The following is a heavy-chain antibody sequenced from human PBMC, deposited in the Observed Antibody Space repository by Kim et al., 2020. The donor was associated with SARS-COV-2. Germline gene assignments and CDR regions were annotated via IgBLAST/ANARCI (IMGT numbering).Heavy chain of an antibody. CDR1: GFTFSTYW. Sequence: GGSLRLSCAASGFTFSTYWMHWVRQAPGKGLVWVSRINSDGGIINYADSVKGRFTISRDNAKSTLYLQMNRLRADDTAVYYCASRRYTGTYYYFDYWGQGTLVTVSS. J-gene: IGHJ4*02. D-gene: IGHD1-26*01. CDR3: ASRRYTGTYYYFDY. V-gene: IGHV3-74*01. CDR2: INSDGGII.